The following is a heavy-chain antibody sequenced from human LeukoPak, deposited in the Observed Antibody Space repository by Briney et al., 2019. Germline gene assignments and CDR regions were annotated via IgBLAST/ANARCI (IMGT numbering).Heavy chain of an antibody. CDR1: GASITSGSYY. D-gene: IGHD1-7*01. V-gene: IGHV4-61*02. CDR3: ARDYNWNYVAMDV. CDR2: ISVNT. Sequence: SQTLSLTCTVSGASITSGSYYWSWIRQPAGKGLEWIGRISVNTNYNPSLRSRVTISVDTSKNQFSLKLTSVTAADTAVYYCARDYNWNYVAMDVWGQGATVTVSS. J-gene: IGHJ6*02.